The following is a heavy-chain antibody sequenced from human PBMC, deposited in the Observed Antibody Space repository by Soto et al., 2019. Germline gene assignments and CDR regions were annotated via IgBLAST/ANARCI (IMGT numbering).Heavy chain of an antibody. D-gene: IGHD4-17*01. V-gene: IGHV4-30-2*01. CDR3: ARAHYGDYGYGMDV. Sequence: QLQLQESGSGLVKPSQTLSLTCAVSGGSISSGGYSWSWIRQPPGKGLEWIGYIYHSGYTYYKPSLKSRVSISVDRSKNQFSLKLSSVTAADTAVYYCARAHYGDYGYGMDVWGQGTTVTVSS. J-gene: IGHJ6*02. CDR2: IYHSGYT. CDR1: GGSISSGGYS.